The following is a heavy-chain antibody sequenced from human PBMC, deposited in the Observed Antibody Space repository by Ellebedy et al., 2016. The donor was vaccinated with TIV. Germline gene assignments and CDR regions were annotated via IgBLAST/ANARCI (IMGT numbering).Heavy chain of an antibody. Sequence: GGSLRLSXAASGFTFSSYAMRWVRQAPGKGLEWVSAISGSGGSTYYADSVKGRFTISRDNSKNTLYLQMNSLRAEDTAVYYCASNRRYDFWEGGYWGQGTLVTVSS. D-gene: IGHD3-3*01. CDR3: ASNRRYDFWEGGY. CDR1: GFTFSSYA. V-gene: IGHV3-23*01. J-gene: IGHJ4*02. CDR2: ISGSGGST.